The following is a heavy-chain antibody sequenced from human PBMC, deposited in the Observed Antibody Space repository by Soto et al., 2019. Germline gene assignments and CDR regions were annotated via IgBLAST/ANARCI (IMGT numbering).Heavy chain of an antibody. J-gene: IGHJ4*02. CDR3: ARGGKTVTTLDY. CDR1: GGSISSGGYS. D-gene: IGHD4-17*01. V-gene: IGHV4-30-2*01. CDR2: IYHSGT. Sequence: QLQLQESGSGLVKPSQTLSLTCAVSGGSISSGGYSWGWIRQPPGKGLEWIGYIYHSGTYYNPSLKSRVTISVDRSKNQFSLKLSSVSAADTAVYYCARGGKTVTTLDYWGQGTLDTVSS.